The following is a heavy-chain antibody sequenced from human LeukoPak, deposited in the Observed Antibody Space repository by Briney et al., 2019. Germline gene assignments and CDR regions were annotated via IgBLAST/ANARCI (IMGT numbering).Heavy chain of an antibody. Sequence: QPGGSLRLSCAGSGFTFSIYAMSWVRQAPGKGLEWVSAISDTGATTYDADSVKGRFTISRDNSRSPLYLQMNSLRAEDTALYYCAKDTYIGRYCTNGVCSPFDYWGQGTLVTVSS. V-gene: IGHV3-23*01. J-gene: IGHJ4*02. CDR1: GFTFSIYA. CDR2: ISDTGATT. D-gene: IGHD2-8*01. CDR3: AKDTYIGRYCTNGVCSPFDY.